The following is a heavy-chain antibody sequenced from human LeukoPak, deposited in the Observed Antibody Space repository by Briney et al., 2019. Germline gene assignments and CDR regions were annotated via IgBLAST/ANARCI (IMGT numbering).Heavy chain of an antibody. D-gene: IGHD1-26*01. CDR2: TNSGGDTI. CDR3: ASLWGLHY. CDR1: GFTYSTFE. V-gene: IGHV3-48*03. J-gene: IGHJ4*02. Sequence: GGSLRLSCAASGFTYSTFEMNWVRQAPGKGLEWISYTNSGGDTIYYADSVKGRFTVSRDNAKNSLYLQMNSLRAEDTAVYYCASLWGLHYWGQGTLVTVSS.